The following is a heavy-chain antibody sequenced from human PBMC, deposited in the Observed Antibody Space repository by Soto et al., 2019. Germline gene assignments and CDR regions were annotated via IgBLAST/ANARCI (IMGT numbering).Heavy chain of an antibody. CDR2: IYYSGST. J-gene: IGHJ4*02. CDR3: ARVPSHYGDSDY. Sequence: QVQLQESGPGLVKPSETLSLTCTVSGGSISSYYWSWIRQPPGKGLEWIGYIYYSGSTNYNPSLKSRXTIXVXTSKSQFSLKLSSVTAADTAVYYCARVPSHYGDSDYWGQGTLVTVSS. V-gene: IGHV4-59*01. D-gene: IGHD4-17*01. CDR1: GGSISSYY.